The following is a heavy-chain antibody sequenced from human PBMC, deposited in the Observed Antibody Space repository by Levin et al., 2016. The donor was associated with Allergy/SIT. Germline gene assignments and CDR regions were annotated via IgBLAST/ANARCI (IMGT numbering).Heavy chain of an antibody. Sequence: GESLKISCAASGFTFSSYGMHWVRQAPGKGLEWVAFIRYDGSNKYYADSVKGRFTISRDNSKNTLYLQMNSLRAEDTAVYYCAKDHVDCSGGSCYSHFDYWGQGTLVTVSS. CDR3: AKDHVDCSGGSCYSHFDY. CDR1: GFTFSSYG. D-gene: IGHD2-15*01. J-gene: IGHJ4*02. V-gene: IGHV3-30*02. CDR2: IRYDGSNK.